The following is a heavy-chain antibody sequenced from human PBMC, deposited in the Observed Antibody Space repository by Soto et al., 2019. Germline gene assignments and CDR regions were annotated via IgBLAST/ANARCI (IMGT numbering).Heavy chain of an antibody. CDR2: IWYDGSNK. V-gene: IGHV3-33*01. Sequence: QVQLVESGGGVVQPGRSLRLSCAASGFTVSSYGMHWVRQAPGKGLEWVAVIWYDGSNKYYADSVNGRFTISRDNSKNTLYLQMNSLRAEDTAVYYCARGDEAVAGTSYYYYGMDVWGQGTTVTVSS. CDR3: ARGDEAVAGTSYYYYGMDV. D-gene: IGHD6-19*01. J-gene: IGHJ6*02. CDR1: GFTVSSYG.